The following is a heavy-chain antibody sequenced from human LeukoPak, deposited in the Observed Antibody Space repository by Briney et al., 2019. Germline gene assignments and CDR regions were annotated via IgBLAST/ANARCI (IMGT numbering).Heavy chain of an antibody. V-gene: IGHV3-21*01. D-gene: IGHD2-15*01. CDR3: ARREVAAEISFGFDY. CDR1: GFTFSSYS. CDR2: ISSNGNYK. J-gene: IGHJ4*02. Sequence: SGGSLRLSCTASGFTFSSYSMNWVRQAPGKGLEWVSFISSNGNYKYYADSVKGRFTISRDNAKNSLYLQMNSLRAEDTAVYYCARREVAAEISFGFDYWGQGTLVTVSS.